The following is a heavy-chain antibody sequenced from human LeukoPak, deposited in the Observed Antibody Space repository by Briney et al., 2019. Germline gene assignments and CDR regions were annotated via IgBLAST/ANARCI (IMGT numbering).Heavy chain of an antibody. CDR3: ARPRVERYYDRSGSFDY. CDR1: GYTFTSYY. J-gene: IGHJ4*02. D-gene: IGHD3-22*01. V-gene: IGHV1-46*01. CDR2: INPSAGST. Sequence: GASVKASCKASGYTFTSYYMHWVRQAPGQGLELMGIINPSAGSTTYAQKFQGRVTMTRDTSTSTVYMELCSLRSDDTAVYYCARPRVERYYDRSGSFDYWGQGTLVTVSS.